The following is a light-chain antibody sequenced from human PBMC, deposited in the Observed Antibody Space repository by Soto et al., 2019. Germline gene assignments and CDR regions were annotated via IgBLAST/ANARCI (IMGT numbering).Light chain of an antibody. CDR2: AVS. CDR3: CSHAGNNNYV. Sequence: QYALTQPPSASGSPGQSVAISCTGTSRDVGGQNYVSWYQQHPGKAPKLIIYAVSNRPSGVPDRFSGSKSGNTASLTISGLRAEDEADYYCCSHAGNNNYVFGTGTKLTVL. J-gene: IGLJ1*01. CDR1: SRDVGGQNY. V-gene: IGLV2-8*01.